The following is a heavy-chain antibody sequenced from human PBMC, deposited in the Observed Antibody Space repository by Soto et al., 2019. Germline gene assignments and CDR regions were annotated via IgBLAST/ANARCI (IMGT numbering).Heavy chain of an antibody. V-gene: IGHV1-69*13. D-gene: IGHD3-22*01. CDR2: IIPIFGTA. CDR3: ARVPSSGYYGAYYYDYYGMDV. Sequence: SVKVSCKASGGTFSSYAISWVRQAPGQGLEWMGGIIPIFGTANYAQKFQGRVTITADESTSTAYMELSSLRSEDTAVYYCARVPSSGYYGAYYYDYYGMDVWGQGTTVTVSS. J-gene: IGHJ6*02. CDR1: GGTFSSYA.